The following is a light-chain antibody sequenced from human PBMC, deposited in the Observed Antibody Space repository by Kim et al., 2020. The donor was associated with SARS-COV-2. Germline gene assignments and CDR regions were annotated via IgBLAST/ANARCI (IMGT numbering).Light chain of an antibody. Sequence: DIQMTQSPSSLAASVGDRVTIACRASQSINTYLNWYQQKPGKAPKLLIYAASTLQSGVPSRFSGSGSGTDFTLTISSLQPEDFATYYCQQYDGYSETFGQGTKVDIK. CDR3: QQYDGYSET. J-gene: IGKJ1*01. CDR1: QSINTY. V-gene: IGKV1-39*01. CDR2: AAS.